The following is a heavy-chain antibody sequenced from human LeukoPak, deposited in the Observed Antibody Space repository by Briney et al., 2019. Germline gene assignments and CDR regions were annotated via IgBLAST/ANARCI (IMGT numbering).Heavy chain of an antibody. CDR2: IRSKAYGGTT. V-gene: IGHV3-49*04. CDR1: GFTFGDYA. D-gene: IGHD5-24*01. J-gene: IGHJ4*02. CDR3: TRGSRDGYNCDY. Sequence: GGSLRLSCTASGFTFGDYAMSWVRQAPGKGLEWVGFIRSKAYGGTTEYAASVKGRFTISRNDSTSIAYLQMNSLKTEDTAVYYCTRGSRDGYNCDYWGQGTLVTVSS.